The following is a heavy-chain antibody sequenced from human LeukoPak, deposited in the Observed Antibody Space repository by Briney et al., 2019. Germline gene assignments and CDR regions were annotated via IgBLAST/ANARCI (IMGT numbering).Heavy chain of an antibody. Sequence: PGGSLRLSCVGSGFTFSNYWMTWVRQAPGKGLEWVANIKRDGSEKYYVDSVKGRFTISRDNTKNLLYLQMNSLRAEDTAVYFCASRDYDFWSGYFDHWGQGTLVTVSS. CDR1: GFTFSNYW. CDR2: IKRDGSEK. CDR3: ASRDYDFWSGYFDH. V-gene: IGHV3-7*03. J-gene: IGHJ4*02. D-gene: IGHD3-3*01.